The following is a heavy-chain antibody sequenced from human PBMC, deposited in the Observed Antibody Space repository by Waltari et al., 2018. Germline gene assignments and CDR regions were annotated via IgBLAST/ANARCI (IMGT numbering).Heavy chain of an antibody. CDR2: MNPNSGNA. Sequence: QEQMEQSGAEVKKPGASVKVSCKASGYTLRSYDFNWVRQATGEGLEWMGWMNPNSGNAGYAQKFQGRVTMTWNTSISTAYMELRSLRSDDTAMYYCARGYNSSWYGAYFDPWGQGTQVTVSS. D-gene: IGHD6-13*01. CDR3: ARGYNSSWYGAYFDP. J-gene: IGHJ5*02. V-gene: IGHV1-8*01. CDR1: GYTLRSYD.